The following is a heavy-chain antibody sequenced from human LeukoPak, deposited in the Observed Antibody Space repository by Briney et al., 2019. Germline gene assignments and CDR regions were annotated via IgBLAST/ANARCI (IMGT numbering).Heavy chain of an antibody. V-gene: IGHV3-21*01. CDR2: ISSSSSYI. J-gene: IGHJ6*03. CDR3: ARAEGYCTNGVCYVDYYYMDV. D-gene: IGHD2-8*01. Sequence: TGGSLRLSCEASGFTFSSYSMNWVRQAPGKGLEWVSSISSSSSYINYADSVKGRFTISRDNAKNSLYLQMNSLRAEDTAVYYCARAEGYCTNGVCYVDYYYMDVWGKGTTVTVSS. CDR1: GFTFSSYS.